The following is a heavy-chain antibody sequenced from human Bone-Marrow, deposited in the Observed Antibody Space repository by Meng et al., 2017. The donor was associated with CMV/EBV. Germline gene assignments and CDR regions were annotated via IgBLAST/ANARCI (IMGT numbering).Heavy chain of an antibody. CDR2: IPYAGDT. CDR3: ARVLRWYQGCDS. D-gene: IGHD4-23*01. J-gene: IGHJ4*02. V-gene: IGHV4-39*02. Sequence: VSGGSMSNSNYFWGWLRQSPGKGLEWIASIPYAGDTYYNPSLRSRVTISVDMSKNKVSLKLSSVTAADTAVYYCARVLRWYQGCDSWSQGTLVTVSS. CDR1: GGSMSNSNYF.